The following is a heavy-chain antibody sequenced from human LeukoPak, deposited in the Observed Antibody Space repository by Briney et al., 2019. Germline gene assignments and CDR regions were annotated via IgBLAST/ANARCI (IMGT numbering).Heavy chain of an antibody. CDR2: INSDGSTI. D-gene: IGHD2-2*01. Sequence: GGSLRLSCAASGFSVSSYEMVWVRQAPGRGLEWVSYINSDGSTIYTESVKGRFTISRDNAKNSLYLQMNSLRAEDTAVYYCARGKHRSSTSCYASSTPSTNNWFDPWGQGTLVTVSS. CDR1: GFSVSSYE. CDR3: ARGKHRSSTSCYASSTPSTNNWFDP. J-gene: IGHJ5*02. V-gene: IGHV3-48*03.